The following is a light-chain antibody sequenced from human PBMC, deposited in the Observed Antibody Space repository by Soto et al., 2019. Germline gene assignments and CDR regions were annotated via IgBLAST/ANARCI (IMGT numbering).Light chain of an antibody. CDR2: DAS. Sequence: PVERATLSCRASQSISSYLAWYQQKLGQAPRLLIYDASNRATGVPARFSGSGSGTDLTITISSVEHEECVVHYRKLSDHLLRACAEGTKVDIK. J-gene: IGKJ4*01. V-gene: IGKV3-11*01. CDR3: KLSDHLLRA. CDR1: QSISSY.